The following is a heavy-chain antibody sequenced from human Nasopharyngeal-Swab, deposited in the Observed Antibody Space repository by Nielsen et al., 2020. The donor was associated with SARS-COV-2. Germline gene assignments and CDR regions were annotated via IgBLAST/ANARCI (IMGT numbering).Heavy chain of an antibody. J-gene: IGHJ5*02. CDR3: ARKGLYDSSGYPFDP. V-gene: IGHV3-48*03. CDR1: GFTFSSYE. CDR2: ISSSGSTI. D-gene: IGHD3-22*01. Sequence: RGSLRLSCAASGFTFSSYEMNWVRQAPGKGLEWVSYISSSGSTIYYADSVKGRFTISRDNAKNSLYLQMNSLRAEDTAVYYCARKGLYDSSGYPFDPWGQGTLVTVSS.